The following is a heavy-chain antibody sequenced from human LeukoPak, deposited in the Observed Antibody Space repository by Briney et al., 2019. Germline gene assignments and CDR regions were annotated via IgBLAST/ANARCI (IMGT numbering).Heavy chain of an antibody. V-gene: IGHV1-46*01. J-gene: IGHJ4*02. CDR1: GYTFTSYY. D-gene: IGHD3-9*01. CDR2: INPSGGST. CDR3: VRGDFDWLLIPETPLDY. Sequence: ASVKVSCKASGYTFTSYYMHWVRQAPGQGLEWMGIINPSGGSTSYAQKFQGRVTMTRDTSTSTVYMELSSLRSEDTAVYYCVRGDFDWLLIPETPLDYWGQGTLVTVSS.